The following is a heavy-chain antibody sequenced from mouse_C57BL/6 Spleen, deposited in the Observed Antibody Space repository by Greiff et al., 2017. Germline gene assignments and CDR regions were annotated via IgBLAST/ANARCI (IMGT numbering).Heavy chain of an antibody. Sequence: QVQLQQPGAELGMPGASVKLSCKASVYTFTSYWMHWVKQRPGQGLEWIGEIDPSDSYTNYNQKCTGKSTLTVDKSSSTAYMQLSSLTSEDSAVYYCARGGDYWGQGTTLTDSS. CDR3: ARGGDY. CDR2: IDPSDSYT. CDR1: VYTFTSYW. J-gene: IGHJ2*01. V-gene: IGHV1-69*01.